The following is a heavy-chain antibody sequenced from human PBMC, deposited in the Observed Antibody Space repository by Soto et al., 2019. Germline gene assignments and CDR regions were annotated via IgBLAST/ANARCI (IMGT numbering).Heavy chain of an antibody. CDR1: VDSLSNYN. J-gene: IGHJ3*02. CDR2: IYSNGKA. D-gene: IGHD2-2*01. Sequence: ETLYLTCTVSVDSLSNYNWKWVRQSAGKGLEWIGRIYSNGKAYYNPSLKSRVTMSLDTLNNQVSLRLSSVTAADTAKYDCARERTYQLSGDDTLDIGGLGTMV. V-gene: IGHV4-4*07. CDR3: ARERTYQLSGDDTLDI.